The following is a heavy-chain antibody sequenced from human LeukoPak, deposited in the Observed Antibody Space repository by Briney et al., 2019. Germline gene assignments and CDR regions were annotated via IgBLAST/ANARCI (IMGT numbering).Heavy chain of an antibody. Sequence: SETLSLTCAVYGGSFSGYYWSWIRQPPGKGLEWIGEINHSGSTNYNPSLKSRVTISVDTSKNQFSLKLSSVTAADTAVYYCARSDFWSGYYWGYWGQGTLVTVSS. V-gene: IGHV4-34*01. CDR3: ARSDFWSGYYWGY. CDR2: INHSGST. D-gene: IGHD3-3*01. J-gene: IGHJ4*02. CDR1: GGSFSGYY.